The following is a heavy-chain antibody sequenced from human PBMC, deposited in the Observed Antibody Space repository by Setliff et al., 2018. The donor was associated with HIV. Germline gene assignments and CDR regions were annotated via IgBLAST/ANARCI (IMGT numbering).Heavy chain of an antibody. V-gene: IGHV4-59*01. CDR3: AREIYGGNSRPFDY. CDR2: IYYNGNT. D-gene: IGHD4-17*01. Sequence: PSETLSLTCTVSGGSISSYYWSWIRQPPGKGLVWIGYIYYNGNTNYNPSLKSRVTISVDTSKNQLSLKLSSVTAADTAVYYCAREIYGGNSRPFDYWGQGTLVTVSS. CDR1: GGSISSYY. J-gene: IGHJ4*02.